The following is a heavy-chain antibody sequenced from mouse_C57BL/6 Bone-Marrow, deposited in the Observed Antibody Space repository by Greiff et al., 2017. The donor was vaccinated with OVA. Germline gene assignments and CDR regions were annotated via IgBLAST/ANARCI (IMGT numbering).Heavy chain of an antibody. CDR3: TRGNYRYAMDY. D-gene: IGHD2-1*01. Sequence: EVQGVESGGGLVQPGGSMKLSCAASGFTFSDAWMDWVRQSPEKGLEWVAEIRNKANNHATYYAESVKGRFTISRDDSKSSVYLQMNSLRAEDTGIYYCTRGNYRYAMDYWGQGTSVTVSS. CDR1: GFTFSDAW. CDR2: IRNKANNHAT. V-gene: IGHV6-6*01. J-gene: IGHJ4*01.